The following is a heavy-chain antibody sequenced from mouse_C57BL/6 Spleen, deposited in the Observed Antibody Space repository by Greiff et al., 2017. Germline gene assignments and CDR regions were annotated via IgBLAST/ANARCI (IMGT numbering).Heavy chain of an antibody. D-gene: IGHD1-1*01. J-gene: IGHJ3*01. CDR1: GYTFTSYW. CDR3: ARSPITRFAY. V-gene: IGHV1-69*01. Sequence: QVQLQQPGAELVMPGASVKLSCKASGYTFTSYWMHWVKQRPGQGLEWIGEIDPSDSYTNYNQKFKGKSTLTVDKSSSTAYMQLSSLTSEDSAVYYCARSPITRFAYWGQGTLVTVSA. CDR2: IDPSDSYT.